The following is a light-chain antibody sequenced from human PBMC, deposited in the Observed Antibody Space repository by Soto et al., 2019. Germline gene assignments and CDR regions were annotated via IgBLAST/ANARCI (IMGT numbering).Light chain of an antibody. CDR1: SSDIGIYNY. J-gene: IGLJ2*01. CDR2: EVS. Sequence: QSVLTQPASVSGSPGQSITISCTGTSSDIGIYNYVSWYQQPPGKALKLIIYEVSNRPSGLSNRFSGSKSGNTASLTISGLQAEDEADYYCSSYTSTSTRVIFGGGTKVTVL. V-gene: IGLV2-14*01. CDR3: SSYTSTSTRVI.